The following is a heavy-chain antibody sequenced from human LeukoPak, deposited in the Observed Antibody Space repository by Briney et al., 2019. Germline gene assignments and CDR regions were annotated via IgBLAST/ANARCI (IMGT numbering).Heavy chain of an antibody. J-gene: IGHJ4*02. Sequence: ASVKISCKASVYTFTDYYMYCVRQAPGQGPECMGVIHPSGGSTTYAQKFQGRVTLTKDTATSTVYIELSSLRSDDTAVYYCARMAMDPAMVTNFFDLWGQGTLLTVSA. D-gene: IGHD5-18*01. V-gene: IGHV1-46*01. CDR1: VYTFTDYY. CDR3: ARMAMDPAMVTNFFDL. CDR2: IHPSGGST.